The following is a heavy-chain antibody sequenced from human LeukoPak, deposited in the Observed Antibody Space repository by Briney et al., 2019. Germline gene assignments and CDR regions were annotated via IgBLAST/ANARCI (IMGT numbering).Heavy chain of an antibody. V-gene: IGHV3-7*01. CDR2: IREDGSEK. CDR3: ARDLYSQGSPFDS. D-gene: IGHD5-12*01. Sequence: PGGSLRLSCAASGFTFSRDWMSWVRQAPQKGLEWVANIREDGSEKYYGDSVKGRFTISRDNAKNSLYLQMDSLRAEDTAVYYCARDLYSQGSPFDSWGQGTLVTVSS. CDR1: GFTFSRDW. J-gene: IGHJ4*02.